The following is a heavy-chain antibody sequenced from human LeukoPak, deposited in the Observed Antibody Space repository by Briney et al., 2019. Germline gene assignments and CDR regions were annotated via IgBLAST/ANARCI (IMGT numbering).Heavy chain of an antibody. CDR1: GGSFSGYY. CDR2: INHSGST. J-gene: IGHJ5*02. D-gene: IGHD3-10*01. V-gene: IGHV4-34*01. Sequence: SETLSLTCAVYGGSFSGYYWSWIRQPPGKGLEWIGEINHSGSTSYNPSLKSRVTISVDTSKNQFSLKLSSVTAADTAVYYCARALWGDYYGSGSPHNWFGPWGQGTLVTVSS. CDR3: ARALWGDYYGSGSPHNWFGP.